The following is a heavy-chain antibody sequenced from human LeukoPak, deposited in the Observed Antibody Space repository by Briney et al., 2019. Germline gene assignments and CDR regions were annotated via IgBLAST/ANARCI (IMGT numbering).Heavy chain of an antibody. J-gene: IGHJ3*02. V-gene: IGHV3-23*01. CDR1: GFTFSDYG. Sequence: PGRSLRLSCAASGFTFSDYGMHWVRQAPGKGLEWVSGISGSGGSTYYADSVKGRFTISRDNSKNTLYLQMNSLRAEDTALYYCAKDRSPYDSREYEGAYDIRGQGAMVTVSS. CDR3: AKDRSPYDSREYEGAYDI. D-gene: IGHD3-22*01. CDR2: ISGSGGST.